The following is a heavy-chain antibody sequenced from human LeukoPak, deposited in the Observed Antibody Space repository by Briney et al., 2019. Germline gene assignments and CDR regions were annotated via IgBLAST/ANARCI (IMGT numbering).Heavy chain of an antibody. J-gene: IGHJ3*02. CDR1: GFTFSSYG. Sequence: GGTLRLSRAASGFTFSSYGMSWVRQAPGKGLEWVSAVSGSGGSTYYADSVKGRFTISRDNSKNTVYLQMNSLRAEDTAVYYCARELREHGVFDIWGQGTMVTVSS. CDR2: VSGSGGST. D-gene: IGHD1-26*01. CDR3: ARELREHGVFDI. V-gene: IGHV3-23*01.